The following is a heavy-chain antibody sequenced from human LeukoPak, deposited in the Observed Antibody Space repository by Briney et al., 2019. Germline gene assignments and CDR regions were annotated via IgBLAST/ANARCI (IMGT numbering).Heavy chain of an antibody. CDR1: GGAFSDYY. Sequence: SETLSLTCAVYGGAFSDYYWGWIRQPPGKGLEWIGSIYDSGSTYYNPSLKSRVTISVDTSKNQFSLKLNSVTAADTAVYYCARHYGPWGQGTLVTVSS. V-gene: IGHV4-39*01. CDR3: ARHYGP. J-gene: IGHJ5*02. CDR2: IYDSGST. D-gene: IGHD3-10*01.